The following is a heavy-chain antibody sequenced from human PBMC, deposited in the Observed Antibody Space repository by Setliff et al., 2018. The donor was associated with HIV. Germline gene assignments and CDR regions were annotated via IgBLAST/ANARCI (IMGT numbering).Heavy chain of an antibody. V-gene: IGHV3-73*01. CDR3: SKFRGGTYYEGNWFDP. D-gene: IGHD1-26*01. J-gene: IGHJ5*02. CDR2: IRGKANSYAT. CDR1: GFTFSGSA. Sequence: GGSLRLSCAASGFTFSGSAMHWVRQASGKGLEWVGRIRGKANSYATAYAASVKGRFTISRDDSKNTAYLQMNSLRAEDTAVYYCSKFRGGTYYEGNWFDPWGQGTLVTVSS.